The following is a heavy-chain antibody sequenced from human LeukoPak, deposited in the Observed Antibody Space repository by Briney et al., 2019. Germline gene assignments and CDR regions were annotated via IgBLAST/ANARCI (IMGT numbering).Heavy chain of an antibody. D-gene: IGHD4-17*01. CDR2: IWYDGSNK. CDR1: GFTFSSYG. Sequence: GRSLRLSCAASGFTFSSYGMHWVRHAPGKGLEWVAVIWYDGSNKYYADSVKGRFTISRDNSKNTLYLQMNSLRAEDTAVYYCAKSQTRMTTVTPHDYWGQGTLVTVSS. V-gene: IGHV3-33*06. J-gene: IGHJ4*02. CDR3: AKSQTRMTTVTPHDY.